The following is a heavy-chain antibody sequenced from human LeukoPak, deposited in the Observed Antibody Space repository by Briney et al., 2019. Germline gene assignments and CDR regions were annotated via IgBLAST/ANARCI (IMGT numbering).Heavy chain of an antibody. Sequence: GGSLRLSCAASGFTFSSYGMHWVRQAPGKGLEWEAVIWYDGSNKYYADSVKGRFTISRDNSKNTLYLQMNSLRAEDTAVYYCARDGYYGSGSPPSGYYYYGMDVWGQGTTVTASS. CDR1: GFTFSSYG. J-gene: IGHJ6*02. CDR3: ARDGYYGSGSPPSGYYYYGMDV. D-gene: IGHD3-10*01. V-gene: IGHV3-33*01. CDR2: IWYDGSNK.